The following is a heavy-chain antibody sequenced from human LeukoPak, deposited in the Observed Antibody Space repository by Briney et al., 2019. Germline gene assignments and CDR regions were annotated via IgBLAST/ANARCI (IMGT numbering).Heavy chain of an antibody. Sequence: SETLSLTCAVSGDSINSGYYWGWIRQPPGKGLEWIGSIYHSGSTYYNPSLKSRVTISVDTSKNQSSLKLRSVTAADTAVYYCARGNGEDILTHCNWFGNWGQGTLVTVSS. CDR1: GDSINSGYY. J-gene: IGHJ5*02. CDR3: ARGNGEDILTHCNWFGN. V-gene: IGHV4-38-2*01. CDR2: IYHSGST. D-gene: IGHD3-9*01.